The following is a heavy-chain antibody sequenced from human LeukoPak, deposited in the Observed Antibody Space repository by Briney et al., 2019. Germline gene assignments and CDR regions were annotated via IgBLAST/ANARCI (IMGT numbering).Heavy chain of an antibody. Sequence: SVKVSCKASGGTFSSYAISWVRQAPGQGLEWMGRIIPILGIAKCAQKVQGRGTITADKSTRTAYMEPSSLRSEATAVSYCARAPAREWELLGGFDPWGQGNLVTVSS. CDR2: IIPILGIA. V-gene: IGHV1-69*04. CDR1: GGTFSSYA. D-gene: IGHD1-26*01. CDR3: ARAPAREWELLGGFDP. J-gene: IGHJ5*02.